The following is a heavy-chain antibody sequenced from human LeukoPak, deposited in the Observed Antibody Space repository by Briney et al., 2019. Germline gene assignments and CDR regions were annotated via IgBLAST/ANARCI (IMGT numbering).Heavy chain of an antibody. Sequence: SETLSRTCTVSGGSISSYYWSWIRQPPGKGLEWIGYIYYSGSTNYNPSLKSRVTMSFDTSKDQFSLNLSSVTAADTAVYYCARVPLSYYYDSSGYSKPYYCDYWGQGTLVTVSS. CDR1: GGSISSYY. D-gene: IGHD3-22*01. J-gene: IGHJ4*02. V-gene: IGHV4-59*01. CDR2: IYYSGST. CDR3: ARVPLSYYYDSSGYSKPYYCDY.